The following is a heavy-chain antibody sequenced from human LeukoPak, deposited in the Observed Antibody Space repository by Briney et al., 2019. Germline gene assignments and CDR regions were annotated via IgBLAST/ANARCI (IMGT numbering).Heavy chain of an antibody. CDR2: IYHSGST. Sequence: SETLSLTCTVSGYSISSGYYWGWIRQPPGKGLEWIGSIYHSGSTYYNPSLKSRVTISADTSKNQFSLKLSSVTAADTAVYYCARALLLRPYNWFDPWGQGTLVTVSS. CDR3: ARALLLRPYNWFDP. D-gene: IGHD1-26*01. V-gene: IGHV4-38-2*02. J-gene: IGHJ5*02. CDR1: GYSISSGYY.